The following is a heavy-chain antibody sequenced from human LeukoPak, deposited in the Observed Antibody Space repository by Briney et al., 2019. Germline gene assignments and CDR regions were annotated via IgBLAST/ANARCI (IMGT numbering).Heavy chain of an antibody. CDR1: GFKFGDYG. D-gene: IGHD4-17*01. CDR2: IRSGGTT. CDR3: ARDKSPTVTTSDS. Sequence: GPLRLSCTASGFKFGDYGMSWLRQAPGKGLEWVGFIRSGGTTEYGASVKDRFTISRDNSNNIAYLQMNSLKTEDTAVYYCARDKSPTVTTSDSWGQGTLVTVSS. V-gene: IGHV3-49*03. J-gene: IGHJ5*01.